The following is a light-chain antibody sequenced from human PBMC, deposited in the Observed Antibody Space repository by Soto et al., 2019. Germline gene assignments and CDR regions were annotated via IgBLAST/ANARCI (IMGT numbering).Light chain of an antibody. V-gene: IGKV3-20*01. Sequence: EIVLTQSPDTLSLSPGEIVTLSFSAIKSFSLSYLAWYQQQPAQAPRLLIYGASSRAPGIPDRFSGSGSGTAFSLTISRLEPEDFAVYYCQQYGSSPLITFGQGTRREIK. J-gene: IGKJ5*01. CDR1: KSFSLSY. CDR3: QQYGSSPLIT. CDR2: GAS.